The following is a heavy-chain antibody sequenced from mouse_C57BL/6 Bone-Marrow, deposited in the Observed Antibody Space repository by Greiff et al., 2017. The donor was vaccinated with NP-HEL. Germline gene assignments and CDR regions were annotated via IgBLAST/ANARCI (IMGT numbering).Heavy chain of an antibody. J-gene: IGHJ4*01. Sequence: VQLQQPGAELVKPGASVKLSCKASGYTFTSYWMHWVKQRPGQGLEWIGMIHPNSGSTNYNEKFKSKATLTVDKSSSTAYMQLSSLTSEDSAVYYCAVQATEYYAMDYWGQGTSVTVSS. CDR1: GYTFTSYW. V-gene: IGHV1-64*01. CDR3: AVQATEYYAMDY. CDR2: IHPNSGST. D-gene: IGHD3-2*02.